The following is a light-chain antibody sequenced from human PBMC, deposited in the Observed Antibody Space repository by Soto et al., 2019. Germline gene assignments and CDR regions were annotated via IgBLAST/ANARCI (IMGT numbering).Light chain of an antibody. CDR3: QQASKFPPLT. CDR1: QDISGW. J-gene: IGKJ4*01. V-gene: IGKV1-12*01. CDR2: AAS. Sequence: DIQMTQSPSSVSASVGDSVTITCRASQDISGWLVWYQQKPGKAPKLLFSAASGLQSGVPSRFSGSGSGTDFTITIRSLQPEDCANYYFQQASKFPPLTFGWGTQGEMK.